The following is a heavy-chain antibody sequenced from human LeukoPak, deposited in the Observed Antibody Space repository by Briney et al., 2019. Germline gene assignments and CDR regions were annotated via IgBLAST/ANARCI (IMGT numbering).Heavy chain of an antibody. CDR2: INPSGGST. D-gene: IGHD2-2*02. V-gene: IGHV1-46*01. CDR1: GYTFTSYY. J-gene: IGHJ4*02. Sequence: GASVKVSCKASGYTFTSYYMHWVRQAPGQGLEWMGIINPSGGSTNYAQKFQGRVTMTSDTSRSTVYMELSSLRSEDTAVYYCARDGSIDIVVVPAAIGLAYWGQGTLVTVSS. CDR3: ARDGSIDIVVVPAAIGLAY.